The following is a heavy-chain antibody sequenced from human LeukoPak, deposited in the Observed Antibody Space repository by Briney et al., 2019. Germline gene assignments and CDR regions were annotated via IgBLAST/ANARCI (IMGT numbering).Heavy chain of an antibody. CDR3: ARVQYSSGWPYGMDV. CDR1: GYTFTGYY. Sequence: ASVKVSCKASGYTFTGYYMHWVRQAPGQGLEWMGWINPNSGGTNYAQKFQGWVTMTRDTSISTAYMELSRLRSDDTAVYYCARVQYSSGWPYGMDVWGQGTTVTVFS. D-gene: IGHD6-19*01. J-gene: IGHJ6*02. V-gene: IGHV1-2*04. CDR2: INPNSGGT.